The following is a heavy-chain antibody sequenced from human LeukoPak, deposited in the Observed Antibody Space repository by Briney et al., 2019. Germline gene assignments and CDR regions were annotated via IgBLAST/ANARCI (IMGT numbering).Heavy chain of an antibody. CDR3: ARSTGYYPFRY. CDR2: IYYSGST. D-gene: IGHD3-22*01. V-gene: IGHV4-59*01. CDR1: GGSISSYY. Sequence: SETLSLTCTVSGGSISSYYWSWIRQPPGKGLEWIGYIYYSGSTNYNPSLKSRVTISVDTSKNQFSLKLSSVTAADTAVYYCARSTGYYPFRYWGQGTLVTVSS. J-gene: IGHJ4*02.